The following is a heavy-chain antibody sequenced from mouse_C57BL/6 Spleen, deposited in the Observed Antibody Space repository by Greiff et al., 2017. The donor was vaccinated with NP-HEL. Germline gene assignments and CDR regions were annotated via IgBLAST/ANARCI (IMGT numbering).Heavy chain of an antibody. D-gene: IGHD4-1*01. CDR3: ARRVNWDEYAMDY. Sequence: DVQLVESGGDLVKPGGSLKLSCAASGFTFSSYGMSWVRQTPDKRLEWVATISSGGSYTYYPDSVKGRYTISRDNAKNTLYLQMSSLKSEDTAMYYCARRVNWDEYAMDYWGQGTSVTVSS. J-gene: IGHJ4*01. CDR1: GFTFSSYG. V-gene: IGHV5-6*01. CDR2: ISSGGSYT.